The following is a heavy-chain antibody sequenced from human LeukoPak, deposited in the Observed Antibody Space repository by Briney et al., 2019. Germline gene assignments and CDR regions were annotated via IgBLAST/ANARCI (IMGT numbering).Heavy chain of an antibody. D-gene: IGHD6-19*01. Sequence: SQTLSLTCAISGDSVSSNSAAWNWLRQSPSRGLEWLGRTYYRSKWYNDYAVSVKSRITINPDTSKNQFSLQLNSVTPEDTAVYYCAASKLAVAGPLDYWGQGTLVTVSS. CDR3: AASKLAVAGPLDY. CDR1: GDSVSSNSAA. V-gene: IGHV6-1*01. J-gene: IGHJ4*02. CDR2: TYYRSKWYN.